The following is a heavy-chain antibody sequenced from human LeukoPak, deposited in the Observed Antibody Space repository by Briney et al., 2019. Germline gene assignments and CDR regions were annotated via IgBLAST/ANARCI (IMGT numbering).Heavy chain of an antibody. Sequence: ETLSLTCTVSGGSISSYYWSWIRQPPGTGLEWIGYIYYSGSTNYNPSLKSRVTISVDTSKNQFSLKLSSVTAADTAVYYCARAYDGSSWFDYWGQGTLVTVSS. J-gene: IGHJ4*02. CDR2: IYYSGST. V-gene: IGHV4-59*01. D-gene: IGHD6-13*01. CDR3: ARAYDGSSWFDY. CDR1: GGSISSYY.